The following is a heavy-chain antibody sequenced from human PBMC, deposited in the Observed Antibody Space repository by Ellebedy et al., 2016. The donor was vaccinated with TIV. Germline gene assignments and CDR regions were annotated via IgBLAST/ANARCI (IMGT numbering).Heavy chain of an antibody. V-gene: IGHV3-7*01. J-gene: IGHJ4*02. CDR3: ARALSGGDCY. CDR2: IKQDGSDK. Sequence: GGSLRLSXAASGFTFSSYWMHWVRQAPGKGLEWVANIKQDGSDKYYVDSVKGRFTISRDNAKNSLYLQMNSLRAEDTAVYYCARALSGGDCYWGQGTLVTVSS. D-gene: IGHD2-21*02. CDR1: GFTFSSYW.